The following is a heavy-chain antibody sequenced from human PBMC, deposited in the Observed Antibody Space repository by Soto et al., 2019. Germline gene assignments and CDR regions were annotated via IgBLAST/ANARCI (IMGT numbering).Heavy chain of an antibody. Sequence: GRSRRLSCAASGFTFSNTWLTWVRQAPGKGLEWVGRIKSITDGGTTDYAAPVKGRFTISRDDSKTTLYLQMNSLKTDDTAVYYCTTDRGSRGSQHWGRGTLVTVSS. CDR1: GFTFSNTW. CDR3: TTDRGSRGSQH. V-gene: IGHV3-15*01. J-gene: IGHJ1*01. D-gene: IGHD3-10*01. CDR2: IKSITDGGTT.